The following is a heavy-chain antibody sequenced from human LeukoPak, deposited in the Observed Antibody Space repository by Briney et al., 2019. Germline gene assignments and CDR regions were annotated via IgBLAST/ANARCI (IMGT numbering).Heavy chain of an antibody. CDR3: ARDGGSYGRYYFDY. Sequence: ASVKVSCKASGYTFTSYGISWVRQAPGQGLEWMGWISAYNGNTNYAQKFQGRVTITADKSTSTAYMELSSLRSEDTAVYYCARDGGSYGRYYFDYWGQGTLVTVSS. D-gene: IGHD1-26*01. CDR2: ISAYNGNT. J-gene: IGHJ4*02. CDR1: GYTFTSYG. V-gene: IGHV1-18*01.